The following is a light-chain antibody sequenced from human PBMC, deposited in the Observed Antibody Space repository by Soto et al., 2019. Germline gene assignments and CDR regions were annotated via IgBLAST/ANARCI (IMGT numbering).Light chain of an antibody. CDR1: QSVSSSY. Sequence: IVLTQSPGTLSFAPGERATLSRRAIQSVSSSYLAWYQQKPGQAPRLLIHGASSRATGIPDRFSGSGSGTDFTLTISRLEPEDFAVYYCQQYGSSPPITFGQGTRLEIK. CDR3: QQYGSSPPIT. CDR2: GAS. V-gene: IGKV3-20*01. J-gene: IGKJ5*01.